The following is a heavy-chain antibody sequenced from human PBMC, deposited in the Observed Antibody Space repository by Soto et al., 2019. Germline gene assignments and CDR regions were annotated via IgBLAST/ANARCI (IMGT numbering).Heavy chain of an antibody. V-gene: IGHV4-30-4*01. J-gene: IGHJ2*01. D-gene: IGHD4-17*01. CDR3: AREIIPLTTDWYFDL. CDR1: GGYIRGGVYY. CDR2: IFDSGST. Sequence: SETKSLTCTVSGGYIRGGVYYWSWISQPPGKGLEWIGYIFDSGSTYYNPSLKSRVTISVDTSKNQFSLRLSSVTAADTAVYYCAREIIPLTTDWYFDLWGRGTLVTVSS.